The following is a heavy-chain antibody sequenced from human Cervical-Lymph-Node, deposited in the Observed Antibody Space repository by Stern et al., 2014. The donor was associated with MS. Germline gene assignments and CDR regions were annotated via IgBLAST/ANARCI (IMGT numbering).Heavy chain of an antibody. V-gene: IGHV5-51*03. D-gene: IGHD6-6*01. CDR2: IYPGDSDP. CDR3: ARRGSSTTYYYYGMDV. CDR1: TSYW. J-gene: IGHJ6*02. Sequence: EVQLVESGAELKKPGESLKISCEGSTSYWIAWVRQMPGKGLEWMGVIYPGDSDPRYGPSFQGQVTISADKSISTAYLQWSSLKASDTAMYYCARRGSSTTYYYYGMDVWGQGTTVTVSS.